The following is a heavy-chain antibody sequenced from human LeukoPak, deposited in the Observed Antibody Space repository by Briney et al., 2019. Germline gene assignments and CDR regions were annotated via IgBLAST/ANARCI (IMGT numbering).Heavy chain of an antibody. Sequence: GGSLRLSCAASGFTFSSYSMNWVRQAPGKGLEWVSCISSSSSYIYYADSVKGRFTISRDNAKNSLYLQMNSLRAEDTAVYYCARAHNWKYGSFDFWGQGTLVTVSS. V-gene: IGHV3-21*01. CDR3: ARAHNWKYGSFDF. CDR2: ISSSSSYI. CDR1: GFTFSSYS. D-gene: IGHD1-7*01. J-gene: IGHJ4*02.